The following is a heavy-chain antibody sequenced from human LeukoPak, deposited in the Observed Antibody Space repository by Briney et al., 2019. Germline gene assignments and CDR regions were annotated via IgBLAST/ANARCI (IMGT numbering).Heavy chain of an antibody. D-gene: IGHD3-10*01. V-gene: IGHV4-39*07. J-gene: IGHJ4*02. CDR1: GGSISSSSYY. CDR3: ARGRDGSGTYDY. CDR2: IYHSAST. Sequence: PSETLSLTCTVSGGSISSSSYYWGWIRQPPGKGLEWIGYIYHSASTYYNPSLKSRLTISVDRSKNQFSLKLNSVTAADTALYYCARGRDGSGTYDYWGQGTPVTVSS.